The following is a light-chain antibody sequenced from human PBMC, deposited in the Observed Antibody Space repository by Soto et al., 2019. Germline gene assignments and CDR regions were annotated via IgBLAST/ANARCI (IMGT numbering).Light chain of an antibody. V-gene: IGLV2-23*01. Sequence: QSVLTQPASVSGSPGQSITISCTGTSSNVGSYNLVSWYQQHPGKAPKLMIYEGTKRPSGVSNRFSGSSSGNTASLTISGLQAEDEADYYCCSYASSGTYVVFGGGTQLTVL. CDR3: CSYASSGTYVV. CDR2: EGT. J-gene: IGLJ2*01. CDR1: SSNVGSYNL.